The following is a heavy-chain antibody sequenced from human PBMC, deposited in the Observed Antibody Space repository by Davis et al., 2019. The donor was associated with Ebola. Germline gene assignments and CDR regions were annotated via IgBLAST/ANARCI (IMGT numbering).Heavy chain of an antibody. CDR1: GFPFSSYA. J-gene: IGHJ4*02. V-gene: IGHV3-30*04. Sequence: GESLKISCAASGFPFSSYAMHWVRQAPGKGLEWVAVISYDGINKYYADSVKGRFTISRDNSKNTLYLQMNSLRAEDTAVYYCARGQMYYYGSWGQGTLVTVPS. CDR3: ARGQMYYYGS. CDR2: ISYDGINK. D-gene: IGHD3-10*01.